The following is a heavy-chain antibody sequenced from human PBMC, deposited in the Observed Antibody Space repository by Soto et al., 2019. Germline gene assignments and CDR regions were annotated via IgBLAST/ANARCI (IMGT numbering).Heavy chain of an antibody. J-gene: IGHJ6*02. V-gene: IGHV4-59*01. CDR3: ARDRGIAARRVYYYYGMDV. Sequence: QVQLQESGPGLVKPSETLSLTCTVSGGSISSYYWSWIRQPPGKGLEWIGYIYYSGSTNYNPSLKSRVTISVDTAKNQFSLQLSSVTAADTAVYYCARDRGIAARRVYYYYGMDVWGQGTTVTVSS. CDR2: IYYSGST. D-gene: IGHD6-6*01. CDR1: GGSISSYY.